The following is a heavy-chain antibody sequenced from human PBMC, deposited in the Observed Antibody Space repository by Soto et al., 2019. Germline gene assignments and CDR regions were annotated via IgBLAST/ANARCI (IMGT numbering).Heavy chain of an antibody. J-gene: IGHJ4*02. V-gene: IGHV4-61*05. CDR1: GGSISSSSYY. Sequence: PSETLSLTCTVSGGSISSSSYYWSWIRQPPGKGLEWIGYIYYSGSTNYNPSLKSRVTISVDTSKNQFSLKLSSVTAADTAVYYWARQKRAIRALDYGGQEPLVTVSS. CDR2: IYYSGST. CDR3: ARQKRAIRALDY. D-gene: IGHD5-12*01.